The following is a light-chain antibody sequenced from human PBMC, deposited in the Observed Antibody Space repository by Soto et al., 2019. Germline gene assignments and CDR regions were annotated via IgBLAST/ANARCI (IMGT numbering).Light chain of an antibody. CDR2: RNN. CDR3: AAWDDSLSGQGV. J-gene: IGLJ3*02. CDR1: SSNIGSNY. Sequence: QAVVTQPPSASGTPGQRVTISCSGSSSNIGSNYVYWYQQLPGTAPKLLIYRNNQRPSGVPDRFSGSKSGTSASLAISGLRSEYEADYYCAAWDDSLSGQGVFGGGTQLTVL. V-gene: IGLV1-47*01.